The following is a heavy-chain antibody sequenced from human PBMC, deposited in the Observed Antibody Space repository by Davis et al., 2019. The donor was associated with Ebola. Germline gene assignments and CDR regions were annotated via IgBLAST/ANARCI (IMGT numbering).Heavy chain of an antibody. J-gene: IGHJ6*02. CDR2: IDPDGSRV. V-gene: IGHV3-74*01. Sequence: HTGGSLRPSCPASGSTFRSYYMHWVRQVSGKGLVWVSGIDPDGSRVSYADSVKGRFTISRDNAKDTVYLQMTSLRAEDTAEYYWATLSYGMGVWGQGTTVTVSS. CDR1: GSTFRSYY. CDR3: ATLSYGMGV.